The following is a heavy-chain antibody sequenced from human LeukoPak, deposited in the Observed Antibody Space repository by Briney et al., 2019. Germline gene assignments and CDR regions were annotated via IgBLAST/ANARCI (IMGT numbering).Heavy chain of an antibody. CDR1: GYTFTGYY. V-gene: IGHV1-2*02. CDR3: ARGGYYYDSSGDPMGY. D-gene: IGHD3-22*01. Sequence: ASVKVSCKASGYTFTGYYMHWVRQAPGQGLEWMGWINPNSGGTNYAQKFQGRVTMTRDTSISTAYMELSRLRSDDTAVYYCARGGYYYDSSGDPMGYWGQGTLVTVSS. J-gene: IGHJ4*02. CDR2: INPNSGGT.